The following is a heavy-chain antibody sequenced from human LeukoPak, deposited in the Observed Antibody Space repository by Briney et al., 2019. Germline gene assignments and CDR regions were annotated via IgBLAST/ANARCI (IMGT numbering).Heavy chain of an antibody. CDR2: INSDGSST. J-gene: IGHJ3*02. CDR3: AKPRGVADFWSGPLIDAFDI. D-gene: IGHD3-3*01. Sequence: GGSLRLSCAASGFIFSSYWMHWVRQAPGKGLVWVSRINSDGSSTSYADSVKGRFTISRDNAKNTLYLQMNSLRAEDTAVYYCAKPRGVADFWSGPLIDAFDIWGQGTMVTVSS. V-gene: IGHV3-74*01. CDR1: GFIFSSYW.